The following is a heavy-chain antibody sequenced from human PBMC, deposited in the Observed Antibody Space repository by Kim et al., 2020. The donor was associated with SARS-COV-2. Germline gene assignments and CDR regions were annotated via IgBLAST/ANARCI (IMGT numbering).Heavy chain of an antibody. J-gene: IGHJ6*02. CDR3: AKGISSSWYSYYYYGMDV. Sequence: NSRFTISRDKSKNTLYLQMNSLRAEDTAVYYCAKGISSSWYSYYYYGMDVWGQGTTVTVSS. V-gene: IGHV3-23*01. D-gene: IGHD6-13*01.